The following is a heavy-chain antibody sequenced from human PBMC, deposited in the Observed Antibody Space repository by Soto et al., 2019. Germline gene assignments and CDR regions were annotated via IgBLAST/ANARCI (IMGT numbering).Heavy chain of an antibody. J-gene: IGHJ4*02. V-gene: IGHV4-39*02. CDR3: ARDPEIFDY. Sequence: SETLSLTCTVSGGSISRSSYYWGWIRQPPGKGLEWIGSIYYSGSTYYNPSLKSRVTISVDTSKNQFSLKLSSVTAADTAVYYCARDPEIFDYWGQGTLVTVSS. CDR1: GGSISRSSYY. CDR2: IYYSGST.